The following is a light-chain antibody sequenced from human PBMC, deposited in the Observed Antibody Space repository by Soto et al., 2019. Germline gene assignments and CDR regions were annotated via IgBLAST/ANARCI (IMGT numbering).Light chain of an antibody. CDR2: GTS. Sequence: DIQLTQSPSFLSASVGDRVTITCRASQGFSSYLAWYQQKPGKAPKLLIYGTSTLESGVPSRFSGSGSGTEFTLTISSLQPEYFATYYCQKPFTFCPLTKVDIK. CDR3: QKPFT. J-gene: IGKJ3*01. CDR1: QGFSSY. V-gene: IGKV1-9*01.